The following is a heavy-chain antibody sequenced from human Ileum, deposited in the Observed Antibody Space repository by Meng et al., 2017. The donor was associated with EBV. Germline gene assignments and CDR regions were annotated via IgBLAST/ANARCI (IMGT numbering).Heavy chain of an antibody. V-gene: IGHV4-4*02. Sequence: QVPRQESCPGLVQPSETLSLTCAVSGGSISRSDWWSWVRQPPGKGLEWIGETSHSGSTNYSPSLKSRVTISLDKSKNQLSLKLNSVTAADTAVYYCASSDYYRSDYWGQGTLVTVSS. J-gene: IGHJ4*02. D-gene: IGHD3-22*01. CDR2: TSHSGST. CDR3: ASSDYYRSDY. CDR1: GGSISRSDW.